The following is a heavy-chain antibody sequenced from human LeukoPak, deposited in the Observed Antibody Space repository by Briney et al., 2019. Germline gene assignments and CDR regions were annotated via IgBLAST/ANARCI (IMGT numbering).Heavy chain of an antibody. CDR3: ATSPVGAWARRAFDI. Sequence: ASVKVSCKVSGYTLTELSMHWVRQAPGKGLEWMGGFDPEDGETIYTQKFQGRVTMTEDTSTDTAYMELSSLRSEDTAVYYCATSPVGAWARRAFDIWGQGTMVTVSS. V-gene: IGHV1-24*01. J-gene: IGHJ3*02. D-gene: IGHD1-26*01. CDR2: FDPEDGET. CDR1: GYTLTELS.